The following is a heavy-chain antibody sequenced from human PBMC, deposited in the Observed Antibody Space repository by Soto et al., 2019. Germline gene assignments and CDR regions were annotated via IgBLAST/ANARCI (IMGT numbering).Heavy chain of an antibody. Sequence: ASVKVSCKASGGTFSSYAISWVRQAPGQGLEWMGGIIPIFGTANYAQKFQGRVTITAGKSTSTAYMELSSLRSEDTAVYYCARVNGSSSWYDYYYGMDVWGQGTTVTVSS. CDR3: ARVNGSSSWYDYYYGMDV. J-gene: IGHJ6*02. V-gene: IGHV1-69*06. CDR1: GGTFSSYA. D-gene: IGHD6-13*01. CDR2: IIPIFGTA.